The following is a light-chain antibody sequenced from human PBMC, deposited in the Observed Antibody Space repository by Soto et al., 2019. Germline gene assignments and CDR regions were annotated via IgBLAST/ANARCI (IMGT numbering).Light chain of an antibody. V-gene: IGKV3-11*01. Sequence: VLTQSPATLSLSPWEGATLSCMASQSIGNYLAWYQQKPGQAPRLLIYATSNRATGIPARFSGSGSGTDFTLTISSLEPEDFAVYYCQQRSSWPFTFGPGTKVDTK. CDR1: QSIGNY. CDR3: QQRSSWPFT. CDR2: ATS. J-gene: IGKJ3*01.